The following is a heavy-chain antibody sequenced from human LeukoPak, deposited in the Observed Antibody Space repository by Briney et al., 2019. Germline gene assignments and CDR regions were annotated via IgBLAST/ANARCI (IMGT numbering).Heavy chain of an antibody. CDR3: AKGASGRCSGTICYALDY. V-gene: IGHV3-74*01. J-gene: IGHJ4*02. CDR1: GFTFSTYW. D-gene: IGHD2-2*01. CDR2: INSDGSST. Sequence: GGSLRLSCAASGFTFSTYWMHWVRQAPGKGLVWVSRINSDGSSTSYAGSVKGRFTTSRDNAKNTLYLQMNSLRAEDTAIYYCAKGASGRCSGTICYALDYWGQGTLVTVSS.